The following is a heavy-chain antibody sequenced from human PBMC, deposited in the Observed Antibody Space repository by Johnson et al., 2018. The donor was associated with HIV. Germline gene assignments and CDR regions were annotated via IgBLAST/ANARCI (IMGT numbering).Heavy chain of an antibody. Sequence: VQLVESGGGVVQPGRSLRLSCAASGFTFSSYAMHWVRQAPGKGLEWVAVISYDGSNKYYADSVKGRFNISRDNSKNTLYLQMNSLRAEDTAVFYCARDRSKLLYPFDAFDIWGQGTMVTVSS. CDR1: GFTFSSYA. J-gene: IGHJ3*02. CDR3: ARDRSKLLYPFDAFDI. V-gene: IGHV3-30-3*01. D-gene: IGHD2-21*02. CDR2: ISYDGSNK.